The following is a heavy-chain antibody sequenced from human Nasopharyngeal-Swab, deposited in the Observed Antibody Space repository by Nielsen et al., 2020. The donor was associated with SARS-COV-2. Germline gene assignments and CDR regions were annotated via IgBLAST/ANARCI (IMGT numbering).Heavy chain of an antibody. CDR2: IIPIFGTA. J-gene: IGHJ4*02. Sequence: SVKVSCKASGGTFSSYAISWVRQAPGQGLEWMGGIIPIFGTANYAQKFQGRVTITADKSTSTAYMELSSLRADDTAVYYCARWSAIIAAADYWGQGTLVTVSS. D-gene: IGHD6-13*01. V-gene: IGHV1-69*06. CDR1: GGTFSSYA. CDR3: ARWSAIIAAADY.